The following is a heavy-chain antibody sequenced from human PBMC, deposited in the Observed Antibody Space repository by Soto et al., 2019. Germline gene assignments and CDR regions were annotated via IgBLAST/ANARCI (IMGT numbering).Heavy chain of an antibody. Sequence: QLQLQESGPGLVKPSETLSLTCSVFGASVSSSSHYWGWIRQPPGKGLEWIGYVYYSGNTHYNPSLKSRVTISIDMSKNQFSLKLTSVTAADTAVYYCARNDYGDYDKDYLDYWGQGTLVTVSS. J-gene: IGHJ4*02. CDR3: ARNDYGDYDKDYLDY. CDR2: VYYSGNT. D-gene: IGHD4-17*01. V-gene: IGHV4-39*01. CDR1: GASVSSSSHY.